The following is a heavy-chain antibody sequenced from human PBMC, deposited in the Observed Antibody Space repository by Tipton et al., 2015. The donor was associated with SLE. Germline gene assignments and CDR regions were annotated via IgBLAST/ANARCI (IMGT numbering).Heavy chain of an antibody. CDR2: IYYSGST. D-gene: IGHD6-13*01. CDR1: GGSISSGGYH. Sequence: TLSLTCTVSGGSISSGGYHWSWIRQHPGKGLEWIGYIYYSGSTNYNPSLKSRVTISVDTSKNQFSLKLSSVTAADTAVYYCARDQGSSSGIQHWGQGTLVTVSS. J-gene: IGHJ1*01. CDR3: ARDQGSSSGIQH. V-gene: IGHV4-61*08.